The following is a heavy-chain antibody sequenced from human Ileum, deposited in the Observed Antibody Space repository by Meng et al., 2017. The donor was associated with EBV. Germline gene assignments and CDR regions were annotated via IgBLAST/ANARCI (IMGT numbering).Heavy chain of an antibody. J-gene: IGHJ4*02. Sequence: QVKRGGSGPGLVKSSGTLSLTCGVSGDSMTNNNWWTWVRQPPGKGLEWIGEIYHSGSTNYNPSLQSRATISVDMSKKQFSLKLRSVTAADTAVYYCARTGVGLAFDYWGLGTLVTVSS. V-gene: IGHV4-4*02. D-gene: IGHD2-8*01. CDR2: IYHSGST. CDR1: GDSMTNNNW. CDR3: ARTGVGLAFDY.